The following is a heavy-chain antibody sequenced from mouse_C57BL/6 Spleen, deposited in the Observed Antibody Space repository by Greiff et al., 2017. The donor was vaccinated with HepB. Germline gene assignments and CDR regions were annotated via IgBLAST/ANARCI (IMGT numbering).Heavy chain of an antibody. CDR3: TSGITTVVAHWYFDV. D-gene: IGHD1-1*01. CDR2: IRNKANNHAT. CDR1: GFTFSDAW. V-gene: IGHV6-6*01. J-gene: IGHJ1*03. Sequence: EVMLVESGGGLVQPGGSMKLSCAASGFTFSDAWMDWVRQSPEKGLEWVAEIRNKANNHATYYAESVKGRFTISRDDSKSSVYLQMNSLRAEDTGIYYCTSGITTVVAHWYFDVWGTGTTVTVSS.